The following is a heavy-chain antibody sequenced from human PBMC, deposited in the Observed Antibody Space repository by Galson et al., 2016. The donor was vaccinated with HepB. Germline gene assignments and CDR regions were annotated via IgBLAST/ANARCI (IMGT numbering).Heavy chain of an antibody. D-gene: IGHD3-10*01. Sequence: SVKVSCKASGYTYTSYGLSWLRRAPGKGLEWMGWINTDTGRPTYGQAFTGRFVFSSDTSVTTAYLQITSLKTDDTAVYYCARDRFGEFDSWGQGTLVTVSS. J-gene: IGHJ4*02. V-gene: IGHV7-4-1*02. CDR1: GYTYTSYG. CDR2: INTDTGRP. CDR3: ARDRFGEFDS.